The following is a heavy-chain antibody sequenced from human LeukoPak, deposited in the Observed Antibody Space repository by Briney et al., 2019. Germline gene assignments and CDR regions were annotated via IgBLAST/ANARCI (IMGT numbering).Heavy chain of an antibody. V-gene: IGHV3-23*01. Sequence: GGSLRLSRTASGFTFSSYGMSWVRQAPGKGLDWVSAVSSGGNSNYADSVTGRFTISRDNSKNTLYLQMNSLRAEDTAVYYCAKDRYSDNTGHHYENEYWGQGTLVTVSS. J-gene: IGHJ4*02. CDR1: GFTFSSYG. D-gene: IGHD3-22*01. CDR2: VSSGGNS. CDR3: AKDRYSDNTGHHYENEY.